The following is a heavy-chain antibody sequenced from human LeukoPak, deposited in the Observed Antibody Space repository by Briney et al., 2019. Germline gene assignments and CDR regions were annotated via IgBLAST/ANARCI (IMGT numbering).Heavy chain of an antibody. D-gene: IGHD3-22*01. V-gene: IGHV3-48*03. CDR1: GFTFSSYE. CDR2: ISSSGSTI. Sequence: GGSLRLSCAASGFTFSSYETNWVRQAPGKGLEWVSYISSSGSTIYYADSVKGRFTISRDNAKNSLYLQMNSLRAEDTAVYYCASEGGYYYDSSGYLDYWGQGTLVTVSS. J-gene: IGHJ4*02. CDR3: ASEGGYYYDSSGYLDY.